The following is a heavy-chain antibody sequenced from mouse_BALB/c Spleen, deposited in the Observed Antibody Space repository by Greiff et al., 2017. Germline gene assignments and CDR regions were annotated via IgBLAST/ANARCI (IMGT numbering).Heavy chain of an antibody. Sequence: VQLQQPGSELVRPGASVKLSCKASGYTFTSYWMHWVKQRPGQGLEWIGYINPSTGYTEYNQKFKDKATLTADKSSSTAYMQLSSLTSEDSAVYYCATWSYAMDYWGQGTSVTVSS. J-gene: IGHJ4*01. V-gene: IGHV1-4*01. CDR2: INPSTGYT. CDR3: ATWSYAMDY. CDR1: GYTFTSYW.